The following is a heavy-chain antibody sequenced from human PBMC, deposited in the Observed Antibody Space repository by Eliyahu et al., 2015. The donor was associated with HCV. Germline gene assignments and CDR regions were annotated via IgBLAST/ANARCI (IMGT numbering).Heavy chain of an antibody. CDR3: ARGTVAEYSGSYSYYFDY. V-gene: IGHV1-69*06. D-gene: IGHD1-26*01. CDR2: IIPIFGTA. CDR1: GGTFSSYA. Sequence: EVKKPGSSVKVSCKASGGTFSSYAISWVRQAPGQGLEWMGGIIPIFGTANYAQKFQGRVTITADKSTSTAYMELSSLRSEDTAVYYCARGTVAEYSGSYSYYFDYWGQGTLVTVSS. J-gene: IGHJ4*02.